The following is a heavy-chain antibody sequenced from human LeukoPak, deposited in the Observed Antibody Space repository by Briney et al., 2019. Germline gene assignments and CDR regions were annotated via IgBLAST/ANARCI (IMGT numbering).Heavy chain of an antibody. D-gene: IGHD3-10*01. CDR3: ARDGPAQMVDFDY. CDR1: GYTFSGTGWY. Sequence: ASVKVSCKASGYTFSGTGWYLYWLRQAPGQGLECMGWIYPNNGATAYAQKFQGRVAMTRDTSITTAYMELSRLRPDDTAVYYCARDGPAQMVDFDYWGQGTLVTDSS. V-gene: IGHV1-2*02. J-gene: IGHJ4*02. CDR2: IYPNNGAT.